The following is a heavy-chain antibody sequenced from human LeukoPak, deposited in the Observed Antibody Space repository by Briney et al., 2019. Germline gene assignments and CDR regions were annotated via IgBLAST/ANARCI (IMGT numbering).Heavy chain of an antibody. D-gene: IGHD6-13*01. V-gene: IGHV3-7*04. CDR2: IKQDGSEN. Sequence: GGSLRLSCAASGFTFSGRWMSWIRQAPGKGPEWVANIKQDGSENHYVDSVKGRFTISRDNAKNTLYLQMNSLTAEDTAVYYCARGYSSRLYNWLDPWGQGTLVTVSS. CDR3: ARGYSSRLYNWLDP. CDR1: GFTFSGRW. J-gene: IGHJ5*02.